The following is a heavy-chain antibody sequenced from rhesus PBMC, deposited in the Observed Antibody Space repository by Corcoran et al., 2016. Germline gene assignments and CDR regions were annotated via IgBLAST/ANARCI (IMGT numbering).Heavy chain of an antibody. J-gene: IGHJ4*01. CDR2: NSGSGGST. CDR3: ATAYEYNNYVPLDY. V-gene: IGHV4-173*01. D-gene: IGHD4-23*01. CDR1: GGSISSNY. Sequence: QLQLQESGPGLVKPSETLSLTCAVSGGSISSNYWSWIRQPPGKGLEWIGRNSGSGGSTDYNPSHKSRVTISTDTSKNQFSLKLSSMTAADTAVYYCATAYEYNNYVPLDYWGQGVLVTVSS.